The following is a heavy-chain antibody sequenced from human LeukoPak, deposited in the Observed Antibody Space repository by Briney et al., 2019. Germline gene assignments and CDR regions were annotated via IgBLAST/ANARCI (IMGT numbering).Heavy chain of an antibody. CDR1: GGTFSSYA. V-gene: IGHV1-69*05. CDR3: ARVLLDTATENNWFDP. CDR2: IIPIFGTA. D-gene: IGHD5-24*01. J-gene: IGHJ5*02. Sequence: GASVKVSCKASGGTFSSYAISWVRQAPGQGLEWMGRIIPIFGTANYAQKFQGRVTITTDESTSTAYMELSSLRFEDTAVYYCARVLLDTATENNWFDPWGQGTLVTVSS.